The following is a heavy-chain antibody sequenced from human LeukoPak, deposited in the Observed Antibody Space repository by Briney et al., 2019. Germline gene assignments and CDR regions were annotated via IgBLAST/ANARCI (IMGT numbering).Heavy chain of an antibody. CDR1: GFTFSSYA. Sequence: PGGSLRLSCAASGFTFSSYAMSWVRQAPGKGLEWVSAISGSGGSTYYADSVKGRFTISRDNSKNTLYLQMNSLRAEDTAVYYCAKDQLSLLWFGEFLNWFDPWGQGTLVTVSS. J-gene: IGHJ5*02. CDR2: ISGSGGST. D-gene: IGHD3-10*01. CDR3: AKDQLSLLWFGEFLNWFDP. V-gene: IGHV3-23*01.